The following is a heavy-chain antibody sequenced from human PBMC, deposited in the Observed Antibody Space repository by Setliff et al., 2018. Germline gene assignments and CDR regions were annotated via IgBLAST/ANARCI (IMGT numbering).Heavy chain of an antibody. Sequence: GGSLRLSCATSGFVFNSYGMHWVRQAPGKGLEWLTFIRFDGSYKYYADSVKGRFTISRDNSENTLDLQMNSLRVEDTALYYCAKVKKQLIRGSGFDYWGQGTLVTVSS. CDR3: AKVKKQLIRGSGFDY. CDR2: IRFDGSYK. CDR1: GFVFNSYG. V-gene: IGHV3-30*02. D-gene: IGHD1-1*01. J-gene: IGHJ4*02.